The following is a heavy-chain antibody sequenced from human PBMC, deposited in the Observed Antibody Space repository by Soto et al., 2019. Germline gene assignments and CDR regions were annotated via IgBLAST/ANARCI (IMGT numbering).Heavy chain of an antibody. D-gene: IGHD6-19*01. CDR3: ARFAVAGTISYYYGMDV. V-gene: IGHV4-39*01. J-gene: IGHJ6*02. CDR1: GGSISSSSYY. CDR2: IYYSGST. Sequence: SETLSLTCTVSGGSISSSSYYWGWIRQPPGKGLEWIGSIYYSGSTYYNPSLKSRVTISVDTSKNQFSLKLSSVTAADTAVYYCARFAVAGTISYYYGMDVRGQGTTVTVSS.